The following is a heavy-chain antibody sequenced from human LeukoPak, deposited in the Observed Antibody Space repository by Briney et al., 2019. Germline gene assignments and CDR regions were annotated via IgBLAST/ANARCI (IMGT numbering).Heavy chain of an antibody. D-gene: IGHD4-17*01. J-gene: IGHJ4*02. CDR2: ISSSGSII. V-gene: IGHV3-11*04. CDR3: AKVEYGDYDFDY. Sequence: LSLTCAVYGGSFSDYYMSWIRQAPGKGLEWVSYISSSGSIIYYADSVKGRFTISRDNAKNSLYLQMNSLRAEDTAVYYCAKVEYGDYDFDYWGQGTLVTVSS. CDR1: GGSFSDYY.